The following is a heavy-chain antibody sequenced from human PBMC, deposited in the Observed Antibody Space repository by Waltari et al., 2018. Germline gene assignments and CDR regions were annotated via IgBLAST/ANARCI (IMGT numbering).Heavy chain of an antibody. D-gene: IGHD4-17*01. CDR3: AKAEIYGTSDYYMDV. CDR2: IYSGGSST. CDR1: GFTFSSYA. Sequence: EVQLLESGGGLVQPGGSLRLSCAASGFTFSSYAMSWVRQAPGKGLEWVSVIYSGGSSTYYADSVKGRFTISRDNSKNTLYLQMNSLRAEDKAVYYCAKAEIYGTSDYYMDVWGKGTTVTVSS. V-gene: IGHV3-23*03. J-gene: IGHJ6*03.